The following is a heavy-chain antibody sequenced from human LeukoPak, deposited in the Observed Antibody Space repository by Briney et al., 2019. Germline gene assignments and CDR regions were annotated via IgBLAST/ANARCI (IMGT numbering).Heavy chain of an antibody. D-gene: IGHD2-2*01. CDR3: ARDGCSSTSCAYNWFDP. CDR1: GFTFSSYA. Sequence: PGGSLRLSCAASGFTFSSYAMHWVRQAPGKGLEWVAVISYDGSNKYYADSVKGRFTISRDNSKNTLYLQMNSLRAEDTAVYYCARDGCSSTSCAYNWFDPWGQGTLVTVSP. J-gene: IGHJ5*02. CDR2: ISYDGSNK. V-gene: IGHV3-30*04.